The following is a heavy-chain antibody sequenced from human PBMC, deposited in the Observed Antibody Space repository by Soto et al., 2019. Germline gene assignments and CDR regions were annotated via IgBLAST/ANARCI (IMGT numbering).Heavy chain of an antibody. CDR3: ARYFSRLFSGVDYFDY. Sequence: QPGGSLRLSCAASGFTFSSYWMSWVRQAPGKGLEWVANIKQDGSEKYYVDSVKGRFTISRDNAKNSLYPQMNSLRAEDTAVYYCARYFSRLFSGVDYFDYWGQGTLVTVSS. D-gene: IGHD3-16*01. CDR1: GFTFSSYW. CDR2: IKQDGSEK. V-gene: IGHV3-7*03. J-gene: IGHJ4*02.